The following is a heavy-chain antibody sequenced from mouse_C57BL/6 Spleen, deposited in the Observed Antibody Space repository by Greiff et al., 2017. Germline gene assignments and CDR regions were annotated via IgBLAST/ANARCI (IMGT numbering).Heavy chain of an antibody. Sequence: VQLQQPGAELVMPGASVKLSCKASGYTFASYWMHWVKQRPGQGLEWIGEIDPSDSYTNYNQKFKGKSTLTVDKSSSTAYMQLSSLTSEDSAVYYCARRGDYEGYFDVWGTGTTVTVSS. CDR1: GYTFASYW. V-gene: IGHV1-69*01. CDR2: IDPSDSYT. CDR3: ARRGDYEGYFDV. J-gene: IGHJ1*03. D-gene: IGHD2-4*01.